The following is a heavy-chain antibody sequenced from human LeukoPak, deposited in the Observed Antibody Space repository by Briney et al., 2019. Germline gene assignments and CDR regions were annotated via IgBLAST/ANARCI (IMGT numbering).Heavy chain of an antibody. CDR3: ARFSRVQSSF. CDR1: GFNFSDYW. J-gene: IGHJ4*02. CDR2: IKQDGSDK. V-gene: IGHV3-7*01. D-gene: IGHD4/OR15-4a*01. Sequence: GGSLRLSCVASGFNFSDYWMSWVRQAPGKGLEWVANIKQDGSDKQYVDSIKGRFTISRDNAKNTLYLQMDSLRVEDTAIYYCARFSRVQSSFWGQGTLVTVSS.